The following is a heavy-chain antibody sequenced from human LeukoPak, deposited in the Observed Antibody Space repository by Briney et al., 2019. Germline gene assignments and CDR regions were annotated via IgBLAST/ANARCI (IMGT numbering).Heavy chain of an antibody. J-gene: IGHJ6*04. V-gene: IGHV4-59*01. D-gene: IGHD3-9*01. Sequence: PSETPSLTCTVSGGSISSYYWSWIRQPPGKGLEWIGYIYYSGSTNYNPSLKSRVTISVDTSKNQFSLKLSSVTAADTAVYYCARGGKATDIRDHYGMDVWGKGTTVTVSS. CDR3: ARGGKATDIRDHYGMDV. CDR1: GGSISSYY. CDR2: IYYSGST.